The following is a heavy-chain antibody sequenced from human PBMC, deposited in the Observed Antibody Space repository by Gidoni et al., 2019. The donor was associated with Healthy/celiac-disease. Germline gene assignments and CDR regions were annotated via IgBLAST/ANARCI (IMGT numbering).Heavy chain of an antibody. J-gene: IGHJ6*02. V-gene: IGHV4-34*01. CDR2: INHSGST. D-gene: IGHD3-10*01. CDR1: GGSFSGYY. CDR3: ARVVVTMVRGVITYYYYGMDV. Sequence: QVQLQQWGAGLLKPSETLSLTCAVYGGSFSGYYWSWIRQPPGKGLEWIGEINHSGSTNYNPSLKSRVTISVDTSKNQFSLKLSSVTAADTAVYYCARVVVTMVRGVITYYYYGMDVWGQGTTVTVSS.